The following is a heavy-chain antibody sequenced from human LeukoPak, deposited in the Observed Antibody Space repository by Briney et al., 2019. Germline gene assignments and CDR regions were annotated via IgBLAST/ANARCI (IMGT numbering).Heavy chain of an antibody. J-gene: IGHJ4*02. CDR1: GNTLSSYG. CDR2: IRYDGSEE. Sequence: GGAPRLSCAASGNTLSSYGMHWGRQAPGKGVNWVAFIRYDGSEEYYADSVKGRFTISRDNSKKALYLQMNSLRAEDTAVYYCAKGYTYTFDYFDSWGQGTLVTVSS. D-gene: IGHD5-18*01. V-gene: IGHV3-30*02. CDR3: AKGYTYTFDYFDS.